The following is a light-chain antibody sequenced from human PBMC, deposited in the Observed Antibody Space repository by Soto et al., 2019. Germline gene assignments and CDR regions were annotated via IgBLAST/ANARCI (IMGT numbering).Light chain of an antibody. CDR1: ECVRNIY. CDR3: QHYRT. Sequence: EVELTQSPGTPSLSPGERATLSCRPSECVRNIYLVWYQQKPGQAARLLIYAASSRATGIPDRFRGSGSGTDFTLTISRLEPEDFAVYYCQHYRTFGQGTKVDIK. CDR2: AAS. J-gene: IGKJ1*01. V-gene: IGKV3-20*01.